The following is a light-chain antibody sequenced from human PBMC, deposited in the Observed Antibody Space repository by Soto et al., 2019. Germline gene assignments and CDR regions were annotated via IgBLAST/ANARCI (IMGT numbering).Light chain of an antibody. CDR3: HQYGISPPT. V-gene: IGKV3-20*01. J-gene: IGKJ1*01. CDR2: GAS. Sequence: EIVLTQSPGTLSLSAGDRATLYYRASQSVGSNYLAWYQQKTGQAPRVLIYGASNRATGTPARFSGSGSGTDFTLTITRLEPEDFAVFYCHQYGISPPTXGQGTKVDIK. CDR1: QSVGSNY.